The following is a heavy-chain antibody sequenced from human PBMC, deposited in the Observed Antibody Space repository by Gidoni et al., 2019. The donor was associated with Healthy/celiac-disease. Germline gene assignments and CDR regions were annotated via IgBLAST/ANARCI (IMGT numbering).Heavy chain of an antibody. J-gene: IGHJ4*02. V-gene: IGHV3-15*01. CDR1: GFPFGNAW. D-gene: IGHD5-18*01. CDR3: TTRARYSYGPDY. CDR2: IKSKTDGGKT. Sequence: EVQLVESVGGLVKPGGSLRLSSAASGFPFGNAWMSWVRQAPGKWLEWFGRIKSKTDGGKTDDAAPGKGRFTISRDDSKNTRYLQMNSLKTEETAVYYCTTRARYSYGPDYWGQGTLVTVPS.